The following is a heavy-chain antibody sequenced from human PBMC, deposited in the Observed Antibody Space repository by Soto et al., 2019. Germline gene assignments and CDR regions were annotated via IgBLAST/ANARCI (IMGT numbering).Heavy chain of an antibody. CDR3: AHRPRGFSYYFDY. D-gene: IGHD3-10*01. Sequence: QITLKESGPTLVKPTQTLTLTCTFSGFSLTTRGVAVGWIRQPPGKALEWLALIYWDDDEGYSPSLKSRLTITKDTSKNQVVLRMTNMDPVDTATYYCAHRPRGFSYYFDYWGQGPRSSSPQ. J-gene: IGHJ4*02. V-gene: IGHV2-5*02. CDR2: IYWDDDE. CDR1: GFSLTTRGVA.